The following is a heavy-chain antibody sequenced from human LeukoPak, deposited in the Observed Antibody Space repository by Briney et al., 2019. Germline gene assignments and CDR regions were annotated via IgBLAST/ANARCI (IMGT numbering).Heavy chain of an antibody. CDR3: AKCPIAAASADY. CDR1: GFTFSSYG. CDR2: IRYDASNK. D-gene: IGHD6-13*01. J-gene: IGHJ4*02. Sequence: PGGSLRLSCAASGFTFSSYGMHWVRQAPGKGLEWVAFIRYDASNKYYADSVKGRFTISRDNSKNTLYLQMNSLSAEDTAVYYCAKCPIAAASADYWGQGTLVTVSS. V-gene: IGHV3-30*02.